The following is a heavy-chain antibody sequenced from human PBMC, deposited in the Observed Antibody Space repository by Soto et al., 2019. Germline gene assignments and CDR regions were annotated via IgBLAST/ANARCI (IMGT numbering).Heavy chain of an antibody. D-gene: IGHD2-2*01. CDR1: GGSISSGDYY. CDR3: ARVRDIVLVPAAYLPPPWFDP. Sequence: PSETLSLTCTVSGGSISSGDYYWSWIRQPPGKGLEWIGYIYYSGSTYYNPSLKSRVTISVDTSKNQFSLKLSSVTAADTAVYYCARVRDIVLVPAAYLPPPWFDPWGQGTLVTVSS. CDR2: IYYSGST. J-gene: IGHJ5*02. V-gene: IGHV4-30-4*01.